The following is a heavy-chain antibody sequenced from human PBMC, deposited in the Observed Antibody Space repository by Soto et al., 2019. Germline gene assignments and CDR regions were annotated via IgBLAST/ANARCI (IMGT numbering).Heavy chain of an antibody. CDR2: INPSGGST. J-gene: IGHJ4*02. CDR1: GYTFTSYY. CDR3: ARARAIIAAAGTGHLGY. D-gene: IGHD6-13*01. Sequence: ASVKVSCKASGYTFTSYYMHWVRQAPGQGLEWMGIINPSGGSTSYAQKFQGRVTMTRDTSTSTVYMELSSLRSEDTAVYYCARARAIIAAAGTGHLGYWGQGTLVTVSS. V-gene: IGHV1-46*01.